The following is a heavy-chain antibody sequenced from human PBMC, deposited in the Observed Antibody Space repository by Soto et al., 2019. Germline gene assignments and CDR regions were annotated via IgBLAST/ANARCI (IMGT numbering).Heavy chain of an antibody. CDR1: GFTFSSYA. D-gene: IGHD6-19*01. Sequence: QVQLVESGGGVVQPGRSLRLSCAASGFTFSSYAMHWVRQASGKGLEWVAVISYDGSNKYYADSVKGRFTISRDNSKNTLYLQMNSLRAEDTAVYYCARTGYGGIAVAGTPWGQGTLVTVSS. CDR3: ARTGYGGIAVAGTP. J-gene: IGHJ5*02. CDR2: ISYDGSNK. V-gene: IGHV3-30-3*01.